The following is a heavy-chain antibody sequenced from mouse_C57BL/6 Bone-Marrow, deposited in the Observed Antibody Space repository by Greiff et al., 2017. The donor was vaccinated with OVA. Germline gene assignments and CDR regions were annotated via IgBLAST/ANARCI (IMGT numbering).Heavy chain of an antibody. J-gene: IGHJ3*01. CDR2: ISYDGSN. CDR1: GYSITSGYY. Sequence: EVKLQESGPGLVKPSQSLSLTCSVTGYSITSGYYWNWIRQFPGNKLEWMGYISYDGSNNYNPSLKNRISITRDTSKNQFFLKLNSVTTEDTATYYCARDFGPTFAYWGQGTLVTVSA. V-gene: IGHV3-6*01. CDR3: ARDFGPTFAY.